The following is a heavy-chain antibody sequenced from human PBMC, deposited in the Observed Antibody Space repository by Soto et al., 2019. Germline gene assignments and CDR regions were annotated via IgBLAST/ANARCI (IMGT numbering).Heavy chain of an antibody. CDR3: AREGEMPYYYYGLDV. V-gene: IGHV1-18*01. D-gene: IGHD3-16*01. J-gene: IGHJ6*02. Sequence: QVQLVQSGAEVRKPGASVKVSCKASGYTFTTYGISWVRQAHGQGLEWMGWISGYNGHTKYAQKFQGRVTMTTDTSTSTFYMDLRSLRSEDTAVYYCAREGEMPYYYYGLDVWGQGTTVTVSS. CDR1: GYTFTTYG. CDR2: ISGYNGHT.